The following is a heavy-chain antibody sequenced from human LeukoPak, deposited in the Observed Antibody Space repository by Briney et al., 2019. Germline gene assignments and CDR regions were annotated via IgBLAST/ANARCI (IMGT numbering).Heavy chain of an antibody. CDR1: GYNFASYW. D-gene: IGHD6-19*01. J-gene: IGHJ4*02. CDR2: IYPGGSDT. Sequence: GESLKISCKGSGYNFASYWIGWVRQLPGKGLEWMAIIYPGGSDTGNSPSLQGQVTISADRSINTAYLEWSSLKASDSAMYFCASSITMAGNHQYFNYWGQGTLVTVSS. V-gene: IGHV5-51*01. CDR3: ASSITMAGNHQYFNY.